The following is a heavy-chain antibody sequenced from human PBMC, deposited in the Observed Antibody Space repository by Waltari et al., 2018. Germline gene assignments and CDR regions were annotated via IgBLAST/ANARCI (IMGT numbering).Heavy chain of an antibody. V-gene: IGHV1-2*06. CDR2: INPNSGGT. D-gene: IGHD6-6*01. CDR1: GYTFTGYY. J-gene: IGHJ5*02. Sequence: QVQLVQSGAEVKKPGASVKASCKASGYTFTGYYMHWVRQAPGQGLEWMGRINPNSGGTNYAQKFQGRVTMTRDTSISTAYMELSRLRSDDTAVYYCARDEGGSSSGWFDPWGQGTLVTVSS. CDR3: ARDEGGSSSGWFDP.